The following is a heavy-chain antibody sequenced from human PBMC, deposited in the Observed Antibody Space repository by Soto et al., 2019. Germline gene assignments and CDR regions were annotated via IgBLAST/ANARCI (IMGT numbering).Heavy chain of an antibody. CDR1: GGSIYTYY. J-gene: IGHJ4*02. CDR2: IHYSGST. CDR3: AGSGSYDGGRGY. D-gene: IGHD1-26*01. Sequence: QVQLQESGPGLVKPSETLSLTCTVSGGSIYTYYWTWIRQPPGKGLEWIGYIHYSGSTNYSPSLKSRVTISLNTSKNQFSLNLSSVTAADTAVYYCAGSGSYDGGRGYRGQGILVTVSS. V-gene: IGHV4-59*01.